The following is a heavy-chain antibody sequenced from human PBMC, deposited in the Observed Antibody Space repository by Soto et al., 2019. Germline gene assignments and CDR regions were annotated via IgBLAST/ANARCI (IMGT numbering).Heavy chain of an antibody. D-gene: IGHD3-10*01. Sequence: SETLSLTCTVSGGSISSSSYYWGWIRQPPGKGLEWIGSIYYSGSTYYNPSLKSRVTISVDTSKNQFPLKLSSVTAADTAVYYCARQLLWFGELLYRFDYWGQGTLVTVSS. CDR3: ARQLLWFGELLYRFDY. CDR2: IYYSGST. CDR1: GGSISSSSYY. V-gene: IGHV4-39*01. J-gene: IGHJ4*02.